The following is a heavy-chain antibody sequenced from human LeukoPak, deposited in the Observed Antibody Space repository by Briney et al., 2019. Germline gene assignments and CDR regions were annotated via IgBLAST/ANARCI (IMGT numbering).Heavy chain of an antibody. J-gene: IGHJ5*02. CDR3: ARRVGSSSGDNWFDP. D-gene: IGHD3-22*01. V-gene: IGHV4-31*03. CDR1: GGSISSGGYY. Sequence: PSETLSLTCTVSGGSISSGGYYWSWIRQHPGKGLEWIGYIYYSGSTYYNPSLKSRVIITVDTSKNQFSLKLSSVTAADTAVYYCARRVGSSSGDNWFDPWGQGTLVTVSS. CDR2: IYYSGST.